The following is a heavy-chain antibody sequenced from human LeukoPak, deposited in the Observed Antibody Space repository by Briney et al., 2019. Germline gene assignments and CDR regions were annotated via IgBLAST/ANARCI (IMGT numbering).Heavy chain of an antibody. V-gene: IGHV4-39*01. CDR1: GGSISSSSYY. J-gene: IGHJ2*01. CDR3: ARLPSELYGYWYFDL. CDR2: IYYSGST. D-gene: IGHD1-26*01. Sequence: SETLSLTCTVSGGSISSSSYYWGWIRQPPGKGLEWIGSIYYSGSTYYNPSLKSRVTISVDTSKNQFSLKLSSVTAADTAVYYCARLPSELYGYWYFDLWGRGTLVTVSS.